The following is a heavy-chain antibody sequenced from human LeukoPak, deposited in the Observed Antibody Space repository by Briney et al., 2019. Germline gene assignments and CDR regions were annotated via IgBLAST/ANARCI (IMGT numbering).Heavy chain of an antibody. D-gene: IGHD6-19*01. CDR2: IYYSGST. CDR1: GGSISSYY. J-gene: IGHJ3*02. CDR3: ARRRQSSRGAFDI. Sequence: PETLSLTCTVSGGSISSYYWSWIRQPPGKGLEWIGYIYYSGSTNYNPSLKSRVTISVDTSKNQFSLRLTSVTAADTAVYYCARRRQSSRGAFDIWGQGTMVTVSS. V-gene: IGHV4-59*08.